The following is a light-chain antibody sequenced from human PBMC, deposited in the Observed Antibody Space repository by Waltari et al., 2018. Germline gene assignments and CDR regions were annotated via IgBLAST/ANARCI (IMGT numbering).Light chain of an antibody. J-gene: IGKJ3*01. V-gene: IGKV3-20*01. CDR1: QSVSSSN. CDR2: GAS. CDR3: QQYATSPPD. Sequence: VLTQSPATLSLSPGERATLSCRASQSVSSSNLAWYQQKPGQAPRPLIFGASSRTTGIPDRFSGSGSGTDFTLTISRLEPEDFAVYYCQQYATSPPDFGPGTKVDI.